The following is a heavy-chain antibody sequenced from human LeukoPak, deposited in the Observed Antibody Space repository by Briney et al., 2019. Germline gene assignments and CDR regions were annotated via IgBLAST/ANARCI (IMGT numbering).Heavy chain of an antibody. J-gene: IGHJ4*02. Sequence: PGGTLRLSCAASGFTFSSYSMNWVRQAPGKGLEWVAVISYDGSNKYYADSVKGRFTISRDNSKNTLYLQMNSLRAEDTAVYYCAKGSSYGDLLRGRQDSPFDYWGQGTLVTVSS. CDR3: AKGSSYGDLLRGRQDSPFDY. CDR2: ISYDGSNK. D-gene: IGHD4-17*01. V-gene: IGHV3-30*18. CDR1: GFTFSSYS.